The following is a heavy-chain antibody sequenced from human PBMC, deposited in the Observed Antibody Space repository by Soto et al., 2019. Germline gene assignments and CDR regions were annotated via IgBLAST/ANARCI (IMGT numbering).Heavy chain of an antibody. CDR2: VSAVDGST. V-gene: IGHV3-23*01. D-gene: IGHD1-1*01. CDR3: ARSTGNRQQEFYYYYYMDV. Sequence: PGGSLRLSCAASGFTFNNFAMGWVRQAPGKGLEWVSIVSAVDGSTYYADSVKGRFTASRDSCKNTLDLQMNSLRAEDTAIYYCARSTGNRQQEFYYYYYMDVWGKGTAVTVSS. CDR1: GFTFNNFA. J-gene: IGHJ6*03.